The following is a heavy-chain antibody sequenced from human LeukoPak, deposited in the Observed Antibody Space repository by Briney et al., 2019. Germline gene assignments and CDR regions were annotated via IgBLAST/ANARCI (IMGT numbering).Heavy chain of an antibody. CDR2: IIPIFGTA. Sequence: GASVKVSYKASGGTFSSYAISWVRQAPGQGLEWMGGIIPIFGTANYAQKFQGRVTITTDESTSTAYMELSSLRSEDTAVYYCAGKYSSSWDDAFDIWGQGTMVTVSS. V-gene: IGHV1-69*05. CDR3: AGKYSSSWDDAFDI. J-gene: IGHJ3*02. D-gene: IGHD6-13*01. CDR1: GGTFSSYA.